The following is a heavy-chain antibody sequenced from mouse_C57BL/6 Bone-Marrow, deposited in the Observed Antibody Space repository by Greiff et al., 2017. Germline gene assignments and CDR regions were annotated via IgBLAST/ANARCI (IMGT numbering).Heavy chain of an antibody. CDR3: AREGGDGYFQFAY. D-gene: IGHD2-3*01. CDR1: GYTFTNYW. Sequence: VQLQQSGAELVRPGTSVKMSCQASGYTFTNYWIGWAEQRPGPGLGWIGDIYPGGGSPNYHEKFKGEATLTEAKSSSTADMPYSSLTSEVSAIYSCAREGGDGYFQFAYWGQGTLVTVSA. J-gene: IGHJ3*01. V-gene: IGHV1-63*01. CDR2: IYPGGGSP.